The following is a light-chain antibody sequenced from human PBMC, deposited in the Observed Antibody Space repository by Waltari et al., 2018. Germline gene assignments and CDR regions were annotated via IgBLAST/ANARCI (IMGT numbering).Light chain of an antibody. Sequence: DIVMTQSPDSLAVYLGERATITCKSSQSVFSSSTDKNYLTLYGQKPGQPPKLLIYWASTRESGVPDRFSGSGSGTDFTLTISSLQAEDVAVYYCQQYYRTPQTFGQGTKVEVK. V-gene: IGKV4-1*01. CDR1: QSVFSSSTDKNY. CDR2: WAS. CDR3: QQYYRTPQT. J-gene: IGKJ1*01.